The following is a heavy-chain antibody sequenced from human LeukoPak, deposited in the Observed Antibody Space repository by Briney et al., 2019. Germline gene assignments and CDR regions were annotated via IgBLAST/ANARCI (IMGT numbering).Heavy chain of an antibody. J-gene: IGHJ4*02. Sequence: ASETLSLTCTVSGGSISIGDFYWSWIRQPAGKGLEWIGRIYTGGKTHYNPSLKSRITISRDTSKNQFSLKLSSVTAADTAVYYCARLGSDIAVAVFDYWGQGTLVTVSS. CDR2: IYTGGKT. CDR1: GGSISIGDFY. CDR3: ARLGSDIAVAVFDY. V-gene: IGHV4-61*02. D-gene: IGHD6-19*01.